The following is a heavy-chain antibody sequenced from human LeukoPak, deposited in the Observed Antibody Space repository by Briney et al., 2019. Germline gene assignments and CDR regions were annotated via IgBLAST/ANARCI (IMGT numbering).Heavy chain of an antibody. CDR2: IYHSGTT. V-gene: IGHV4-38-2*02. CDR3: ARDPAMTFNWFDP. Sequence: SQTLCLTCGVYGYSISTGYCSWIRKPPAKGLEWIASIYHSGTTYSNPSLQSRVTLSVDTSRNQFSLKLSAVTAADTAVYYCARDPAMTFNWFDPWGQGTLVIVSS. D-gene: IGHD2-21*02. J-gene: IGHJ5*02. CDR1: GYSISTGYC.